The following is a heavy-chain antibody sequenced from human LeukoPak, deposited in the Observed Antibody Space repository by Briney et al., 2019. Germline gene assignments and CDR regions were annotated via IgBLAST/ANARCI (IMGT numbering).Heavy chain of an antibody. CDR2: IYYSGST. D-gene: IGHD6-13*01. Sequence: SETLSLTSTLSGGSISSYYWSWIRQPPGKGLEWIGYIYYSGSTNYNPSLESRVTISVDTSKNQFSLKLSSVTAADTAVYYCARNTPDSRRVAAALDYWGQGTLVTVSS. CDR3: ARNTPDSRRVAAALDY. V-gene: IGHV4-59*01. J-gene: IGHJ4*02. CDR1: GGSISSYY.